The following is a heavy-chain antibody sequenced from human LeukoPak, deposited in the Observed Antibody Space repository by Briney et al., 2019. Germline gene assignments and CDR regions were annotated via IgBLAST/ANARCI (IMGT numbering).Heavy chain of an antibody. V-gene: IGHV1-69*04. CDR2: IIPIFGIA. CDR1: GGTFSSYA. D-gene: IGHD2-15*01. Sequence: SVKVSCKASGGTFSSYAISWVRQAPGQGLEWMGRIIPIFGIANYAQKFQGRVTITADKSTSTAYMELSSLRSEDTVVYYCARVRGGGPDAFDIWGQGTMVTVSS. CDR3: ARVRGGGPDAFDI. J-gene: IGHJ3*02.